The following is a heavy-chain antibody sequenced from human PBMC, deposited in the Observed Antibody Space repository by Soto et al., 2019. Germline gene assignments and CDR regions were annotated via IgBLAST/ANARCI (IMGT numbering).Heavy chain of an antibody. CDR3: ARLYDYVWGSYRYFDY. D-gene: IGHD3-16*02. J-gene: IGHJ4*02. V-gene: IGHV4-4*02. CDR1: GGSISSSNL. CDR2: IYHSGST. Sequence: PSETLSLTCAVSGGSISSSNLWSWVRQPPGKGLEWIGEIYHSGSTNYNPSLKSRVTIPVDKSKNQFSLKLSSVTAADTAVYYCARLYDYVWGSYRYFDYWGQGTLVTVSS.